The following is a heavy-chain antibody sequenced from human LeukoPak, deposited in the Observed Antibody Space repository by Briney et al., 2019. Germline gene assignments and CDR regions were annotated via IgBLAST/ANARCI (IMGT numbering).Heavy chain of an antibody. CDR2: ISGSSSYI. D-gene: IGHD3-22*01. CDR3: ARERAAGISSDYFDY. Sequence: GGSLRPSCAASGFTFSNYAMNWVRQAPGKGLEWVSSISGSSSYINYADSVKGRFTISRDNANNSVYLQMNTLRAEDSAVYYCARERAAGISSDYFDYWGQGALVTVSS. CDR1: GFTFSNYA. J-gene: IGHJ4*02. V-gene: IGHV3-21*01.